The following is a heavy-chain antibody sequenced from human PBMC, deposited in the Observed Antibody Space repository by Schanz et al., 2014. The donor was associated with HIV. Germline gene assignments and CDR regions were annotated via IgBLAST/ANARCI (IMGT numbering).Heavy chain of an antibody. V-gene: IGHV1-2*02. CDR1: GYTFTGYY. Sequence: QVQLVQSGSEVKKPGASVKVSCKASGYTFTGYYMHWVRQAPGQGLEWMGWINPNSGGTNLAQKFEGRVTMTIDRSITTASMELSRLNSDDTAMYFCTRLHYYYDRSGFSFDCWGQGTLVTVSS. D-gene: IGHD3-22*01. J-gene: IGHJ4*02. CDR3: TRLHYYYDRSGFSFDC. CDR2: INPNSGGT.